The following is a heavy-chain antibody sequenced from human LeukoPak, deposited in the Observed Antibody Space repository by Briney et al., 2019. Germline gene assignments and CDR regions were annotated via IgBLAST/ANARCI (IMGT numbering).Heavy chain of an antibody. J-gene: IGHJ3*02. D-gene: IGHD3-22*01. V-gene: IGHV1-69*13. CDR1: GGTFSSYA. CDR3: ARDTKNFPYYYDSSGYQNNDAFDI. CDR2: IIPIFGTA. Sequence: ASVKVSCKASGGTFSSYAISWVRQAPGQGLEWMGGIIPIFGTANYAQKFQGRVTITADESTSTAYMELSSLRSEDTAVYYCARDTKNFPYYYDSSGYQNNDAFDIWGQGTMVTVSS.